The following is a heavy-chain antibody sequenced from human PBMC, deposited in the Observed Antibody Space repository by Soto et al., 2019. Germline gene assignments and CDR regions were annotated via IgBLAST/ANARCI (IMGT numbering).Heavy chain of an antibody. CDR1: GGSFSGYY. CDR3: ARGRGSSGWFVD. J-gene: IGHJ5*02. Sequence: QVQLQQWGAGLLKPSETLSLTCAVYGGSFSGYYWSWIRQPPGKWLEWIGEINHSGSTNYNPSLKSRVTISVDTSKNQFSLTLSSVTAADTAVYYCARGRGSSGWFVDWGQGTLVTVSS. V-gene: IGHV4-34*01. CDR2: INHSGST. D-gene: IGHD6-19*01.